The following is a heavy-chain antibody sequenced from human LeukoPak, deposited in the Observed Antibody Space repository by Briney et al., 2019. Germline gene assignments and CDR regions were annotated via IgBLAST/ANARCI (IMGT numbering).Heavy chain of an antibody. J-gene: IGHJ4*02. CDR2: INPNSGGT. D-gene: IGHD5-12*01. CDR3: ARFASVAHFDN. Sequence: GASVKVSCKASRYTFSNFDINWVRQAPGQGLEWMGWINPNSGGTNYAQKFQGWVTMTTDTSTSTAYMELRRLRSDDTAVYYCARFASVAHFDNWGQGTLVTVSS. V-gene: IGHV1-2*04. CDR1: RYTFSNFD.